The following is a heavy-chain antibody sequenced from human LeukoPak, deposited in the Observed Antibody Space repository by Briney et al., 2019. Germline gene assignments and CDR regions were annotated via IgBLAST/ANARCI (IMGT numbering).Heavy chain of an antibody. CDR2: IKQDGSVK. D-gene: IGHD6-19*01. Sequence: GGSLRLSCAASGFTFSGYWRIWVRQAPGKGLEWVANIKQDGSVKYYVDSVSGRFTISRDNAKNLLYLQMNSLRDEDTAVYYCVRDSGGYSSVWYDAFDVWGRGTKVTVSS. V-gene: IGHV3-7*01. J-gene: IGHJ3*01. CDR1: GFTFSGYW. CDR3: VRDSGGYSSVWYDAFDV.